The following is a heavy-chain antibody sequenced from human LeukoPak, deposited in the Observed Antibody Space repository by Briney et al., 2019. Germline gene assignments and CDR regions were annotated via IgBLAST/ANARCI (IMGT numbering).Heavy chain of an antibody. CDR1: GGSISSYY. D-gene: IGHD6-19*01. V-gene: IGHV4-39*07. J-gene: IGHJ4*02. CDR3: AREYTLYRSGWFLDY. CDR2: IDYSGTT. Sequence: SETLSLTCTVSGGSISSYYWGWIRQPPGKGLEWIGSIDYSGTTYYNPSLKSRATISIDTSKNQFSLKVRSVTAADTAVYYCAREYTLYRSGWFLDYWGQGTVVTVSS.